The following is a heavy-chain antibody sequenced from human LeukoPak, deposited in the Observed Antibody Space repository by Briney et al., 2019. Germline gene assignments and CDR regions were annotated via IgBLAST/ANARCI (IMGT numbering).Heavy chain of an antibody. Sequence: ASVKVSCKVSGYTLTELSMHWVREAPGKGLEWMGGFDPEDGETIYAQKFQGRVTMTEDTSTDTAYMELSSLRSEDTAVYYCATAPHYDSSGYMYDYWGQGTLVTVSS. J-gene: IGHJ4*02. CDR2: FDPEDGET. CDR1: GYTLTELS. CDR3: ATAPHYDSSGYMYDY. D-gene: IGHD3-22*01. V-gene: IGHV1-24*01.